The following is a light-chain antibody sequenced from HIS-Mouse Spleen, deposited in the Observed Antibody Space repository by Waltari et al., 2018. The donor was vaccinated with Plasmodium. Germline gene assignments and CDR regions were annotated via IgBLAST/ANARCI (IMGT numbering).Light chain of an antibody. J-gene: IGLJ2*01. CDR2: DVS. V-gene: IGLV2-11*01. CDR1: SSDVGGYNY. Sequence: QSALTQPRSVSGSPGQSVTIPCPGTSSDVGGYNYVSWYQQHPGKAPKLMIYDVSTRPSGVPDRFSGSKSGNTASLTISGLQAEDEADYYCCSYAGSYTLVFGGGTKLTVL. CDR3: CSYAGSYTLV.